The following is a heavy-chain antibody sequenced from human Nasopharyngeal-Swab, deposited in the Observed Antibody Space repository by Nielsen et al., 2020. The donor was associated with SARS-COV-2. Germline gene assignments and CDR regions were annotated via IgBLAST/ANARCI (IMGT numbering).Heavy chain of an antibody. CDR1: GFTFISYV. CDR3: AKDQWEHQGPDAFDI. D-gene: IGHD1-26*01. V-gene: IGHV3-23*01. J-gene: IGHJ3*02. Sequence: GESLKISCAASGFTFISYVMSWVRQAPGKGLQWVSAISGSGGSTYYADSVKGRFTISRDNSKNTLFLQMNSLRADDTALYYCAKDQWEHQGPDAFDIWGQGTMVTVSS. CDR2: ISGSGGST.